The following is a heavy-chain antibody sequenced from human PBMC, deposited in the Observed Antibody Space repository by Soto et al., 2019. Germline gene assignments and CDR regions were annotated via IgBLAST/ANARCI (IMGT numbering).Heavy chain of an antibody. CDR2: IKSISDGGTT. V-gene: IGHV3-15*01. CDR3: TTDAAIV. Sequence: EVQLVEYGGGLVKPGGSLRLSCAASGFTFSNACMSWVRQAPGKGLEWVGRIKSISDGGTTDYAAPVKGRFTISRDDSKNTLYLQMNSLKTEDTAVYFCTTDAAIVWGQGTLVTVSS. CDR1: GFTFSNAC. D-gene: IGHD1-26*01. J-gene: IGHJ4*02.